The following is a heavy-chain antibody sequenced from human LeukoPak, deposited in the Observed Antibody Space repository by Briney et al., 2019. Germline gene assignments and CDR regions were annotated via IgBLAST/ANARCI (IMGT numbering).Heavy chain of an antibody. CDR1: GYTFTSYG. CDR3: ARLVTGTIYYYYYGMGV. CDR2: ISAYNGNT. D-gene: IGHD1-20*01. Sequence: ASVKVSCKASGYTFTSYGISWVRQAPGQGLEWMGWISAYNGNTNYAQKLQGRVTMTTDTSTSTAYMELRSLRSDDTAVYYCARLVTGTIYYYYYGMGVWGQGTTVTVSS. V-gene: IGHV1-18*01. J-gene: IGHJ6*02.